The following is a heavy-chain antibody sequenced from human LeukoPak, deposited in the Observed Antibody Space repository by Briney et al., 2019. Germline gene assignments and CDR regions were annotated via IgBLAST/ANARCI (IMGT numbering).Heavy chain of an antibody. D-gene: IGHD1-14*01. CDR1: GYIFTGYY. J-gene: IGHJ4*02. CDR2: INPNSGDT. CDR3: ARDLSGGITVDY. V-gene: IGHV1-2*02. Sequence: ASVKVSCKASGYIFTGYYMHWVRQAPGQGLEWMGWINPNSGDTNYAQKLQGRVTMTTDTSTSTAYMELRSLRSDDTAVYYCARDLSGGITVDYWGQGTLVTVSS.